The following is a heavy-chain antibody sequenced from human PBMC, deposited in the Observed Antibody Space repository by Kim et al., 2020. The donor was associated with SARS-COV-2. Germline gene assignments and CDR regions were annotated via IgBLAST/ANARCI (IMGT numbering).Heavy chain of an antibody. CDR1: GYTFTSYD. CDR2: MNPNSGNT. J-gene: IGHJ6*02. V-gene: IGHV1-8*01. Sequence: ASVKVSCKASGYTFTSYDINWVRQATGQGLEWMGWMNPNSGNTGYAQKFQGRVTMTRNTSISTAYMELSSLRSEDTAVYYCARGGPGITIFGVVPGGGPYYYYGMDVWGQGTTVTVSS. CDR3: ARGGPGITIFGVVPGGGPYYYYGMDV. D-gene: IGHD3-3*01.